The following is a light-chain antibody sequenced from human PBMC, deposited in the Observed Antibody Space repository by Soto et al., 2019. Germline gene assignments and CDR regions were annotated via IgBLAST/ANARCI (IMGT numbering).Light chain of an antibody. CDR2: DVS. CDR1: SSDVGGYNY. J-gene: IGLJ1*01. Sequence: QSVLTQPASVSGSPGQSITTSCTGTSSDVGGYNYVSWYQHHPGKAPKLMIYDVSNRPSGVSNRFSGSKSGNTASLTISGLQPEDEADYYCCSYTTSNTPQIVFGPGTKVTVL. V-gene: IGLV2-14*03. CDR3: CSYTTSNTPQIV.